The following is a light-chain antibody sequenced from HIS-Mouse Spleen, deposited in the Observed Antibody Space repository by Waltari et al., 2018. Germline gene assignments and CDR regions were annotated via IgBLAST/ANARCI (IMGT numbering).Light chain of an antibody. CDR3: VLYMGSGIWV. CDR1: SSDVGGYNY. J-gene: IGLJ3*02. Sequence: QSALTQPASVSGSPGQSITISCTGTSSDVGGYNYVSWYQQHPGKAPKLMIYDVSNRPSVVSNRFSGSILGNKAALTITGAQADDESDYYCVLYMGSGIWVFGGGTKLTVL. CDR2: DVS. V-gene: IGLV2-14*03.